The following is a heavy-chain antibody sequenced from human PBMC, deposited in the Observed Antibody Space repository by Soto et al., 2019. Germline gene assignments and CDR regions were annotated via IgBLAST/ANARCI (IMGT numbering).Heavy chain of an antibody. CDR2: IFHSGST. CDR3: ATRFEGSGSYEY. J-gene: IGHJ4*02. V-gene: IGHV4-4*02. D-gene: IGHD3-10*01. CDR1: GGSLISSKW. Sequence: QVQLQESGPGLVRPSGTLSLTCAVSGGSLISSKWWTWVRQPPGKGLEWIGEIFHSGSTTYIPSLKSRVTISVDKSKNHFSLELTSVTAADTAVYYCATRFEGSGSYEYWGQGTLVTVSS.